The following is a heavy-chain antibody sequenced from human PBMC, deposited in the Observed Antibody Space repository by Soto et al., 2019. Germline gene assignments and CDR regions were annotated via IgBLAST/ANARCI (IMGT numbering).Heavy chain of an antibody. Sequence: SETLSLTCTVSGGSISSSSYYWGWIRQPPGKGLEWIGSIYYSGSTYYNPSLKSRVTISVDTSKNQFSLKLSSVTAADTAVYYCATPGELSLHDAFDIWGQGTMVTVSS. D-gene: IGHD3-16*02. CDR2: IYYSGST. CDR1: GGSISSSSYY. V-gene: IGHV4-39*01. CDR3: ATPGELSLHDAFDI. J-gene: IGHJ3*02.